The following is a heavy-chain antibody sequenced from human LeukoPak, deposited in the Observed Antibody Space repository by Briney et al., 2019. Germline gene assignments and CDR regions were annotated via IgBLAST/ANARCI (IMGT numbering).Heavy chain of an antibody. CDR2: ISSSNNYI. CDR3: ARELISSSSALLPGY. J-gene: IGHJ4*02. CDR1: GFTFSTYS. Sequence: GGSLRLSCAASGFTFSTYSMNWVRQAPGKGLEWVSSISSSNNYIFYADSVKGRFTISRDNAKNSLYLQMNSLRAEDTAVYYCARELISSSSALLPGYWGQGTLVTVSS. V-gene: IGHV3-21*06. D-gene: IGHD6-6*01.